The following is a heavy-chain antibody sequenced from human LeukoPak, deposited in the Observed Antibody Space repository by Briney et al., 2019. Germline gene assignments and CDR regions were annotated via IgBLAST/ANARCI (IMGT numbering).Heavy chain of an antibody. CDR2: FRSYTGGGTI. Sequence: GGSLRLSCAASGFTFSNAWMSWVRQAPGKGLEWVGRFRSYTGGGTIDYAAPVKGRFTISRDDSKNTLYLQMNSLKTEDTAVYYCTTVIMGTPKDDYWGQGTLVTVSS. V-gene: IGHV3-15*01. CDR1: GFTFSNAW. D-gene: IGHD2-8*01. J-gene: IGHJ4*02. CDR3: TTVIMGTPKDDY.